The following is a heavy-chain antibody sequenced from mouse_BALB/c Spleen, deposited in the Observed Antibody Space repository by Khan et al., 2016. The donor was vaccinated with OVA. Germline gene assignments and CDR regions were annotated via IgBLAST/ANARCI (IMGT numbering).Heavy chain of an antibody. CDR2: INPYNGDA. CDR3: ARGGGNFLFPMCY. J-gene: IGHJ4*01. Sequence: VRLQQSGPELVKPGASVKISCKASGYSFTGYYMHWVKQSHVKSLEWIGRINPYNGDAYYNQNFLDKASLTVDRSSSTAYMELHSLTSEDSAVYYCARGGGNFLFPMCYWGQGTSVTVSS. D-gene: IGHD2-1*01. V-gene: IGHV1-31*01. CDR1: GYSFTGYY.